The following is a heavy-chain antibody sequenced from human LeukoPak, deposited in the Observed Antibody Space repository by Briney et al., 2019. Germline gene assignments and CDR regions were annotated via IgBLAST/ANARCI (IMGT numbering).Heavy chain of an antibody. CDR1: GGSISSGGYY. V-gene: IGHV4-30-2*01. CDR2: IYHSGST. CDR3: ARDKRPYSSGYYDDAFDI. Sequence: SQTLSLTCTVSGGSISSGGYYWSWIRQPPGKGLEWIGYIYHSGSTYYNPSLKSRVTISVDRSKNQFSLKLSSVTAADTAVCYCARDKRPYSSGYYDDAFDIWGQGTMVTVSS. J-gene: IGHJ3*02. D-gene: IGHD3-22*01.